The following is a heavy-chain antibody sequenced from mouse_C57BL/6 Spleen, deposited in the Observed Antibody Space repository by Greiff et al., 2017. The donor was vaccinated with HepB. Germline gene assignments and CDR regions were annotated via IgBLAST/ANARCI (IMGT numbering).Heavy chain of an antibody. CDR2: IHPNSGST. CDR1: GYTFTSYW. Sequence: QVQLQQPGAELVKPGASVKLSCKASGYTFTSYWMHWVKQRPGQGLEWIGMIHPNSGSTNYNEKFKSKATLTVDKSSSTAYMQLSSLTAEDSAVYYCARQNDKYFDVWGTGTTVTVSS. J-gene: IGHJ1*03. V-gene: IGHV1-64*01. CDR3: ARQNDKYFDV.